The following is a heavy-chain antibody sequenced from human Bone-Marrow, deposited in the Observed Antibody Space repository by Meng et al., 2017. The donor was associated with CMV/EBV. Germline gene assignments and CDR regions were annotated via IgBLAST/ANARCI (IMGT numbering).Heavy chain of an antibody. V-gene: IGHV1-8*01. CDR1: GYTFTSYD. D-gene: IGHD6-19*01. CDR2: MNPNSGNT. CDR3: ATGVADFEY. Sequence: QVQLGQSGAEVKKPGASVKVSCKASGYTFTSYDINSVRQAAGQGLEWMGWMNPNSGNTDYAQKFQGRVTMTRNISKSTAYMDLSSLRSEDTAVYYCATGVADFEYWGQGTLVTVFS. J-gene: IGHJ4*02.